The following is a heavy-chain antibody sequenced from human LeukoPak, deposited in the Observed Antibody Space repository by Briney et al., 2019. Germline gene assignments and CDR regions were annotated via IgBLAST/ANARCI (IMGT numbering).Heavy chain of an antibody. V-gene: IGHV3-66*01. Sequence: PGGSLRLSCAASGFSVRGNNMNWVRQAPGKGPEWVSIIYSDDSTCYADSMKGRFTISRDNSKNTLYLQIHSPRAEDTAVYYCARAFPAAAHTSFDYWGQGTLVTVSS. CDR3: ARAFPAAAHTSFDY. CDR1: GFSVRGNN. D-gene: IGHD6-13*01. J-gene: IGHJ4*02. CDR2: IYSDDST.